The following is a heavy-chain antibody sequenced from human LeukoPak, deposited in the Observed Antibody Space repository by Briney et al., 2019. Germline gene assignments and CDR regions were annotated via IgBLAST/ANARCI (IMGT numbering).Heavy chain of an antibody. CDR2: ISSSGSTI. J-gene: IGHJ3*02. V-gene: IGHV3-48*04. CDR3: ARCGSHDAFDI. Sequence: PGGSLRLSCAASGFTFSNHGMNWVRQAPGKGLEWVSYISSSGSTIYYADSVKGRFTISRDNAKNSLYLQMNSLRAEDTAVYYCARCGSHDAFDIWGQGTMVTVSS. D-gene: IGHD1-26*01. CDR1: GFTFSNHG.